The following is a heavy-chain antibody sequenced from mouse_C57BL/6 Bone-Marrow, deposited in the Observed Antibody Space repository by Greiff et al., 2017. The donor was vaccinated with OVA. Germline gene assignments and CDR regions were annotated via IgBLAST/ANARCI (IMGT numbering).Heavy chain of an antibody. CDR1: GYSITSGYY. D-gene: IGHD2-3*01. CDR2: ISYDGSN. V-gene: IGHV3-6*01. J-gene: IGHJ4*01. Sequence: EVKLMESGPGLVKPSQSLSLTCSVTGYSITSGYYWNWIRQFPGNKLEWMGYISYDGSNNYNPSLKNRISITRDTSKNQFFLKLNSVTTEDTATYYCAREGILYDGYYVGYYAMDYWGQGTSVTVSS. CDR3: AREGILYDGYYVGYYAMDY.